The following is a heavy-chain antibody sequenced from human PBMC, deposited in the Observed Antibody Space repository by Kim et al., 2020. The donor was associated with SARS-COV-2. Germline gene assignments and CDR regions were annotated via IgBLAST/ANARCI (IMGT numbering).Heavy chain of an antibody. D-gene: IGHD3-10*01. CDR3: ARRRPIWFVTESAFDI. J-gene: IGHJ3*02. Sequence: KFKGRVTITRDTAASTAYMELSSLRSEDTAVYYCARRRPIWFVTESAFDIWGQGTMVTVSS. V-gene: IGHV1-3*01.